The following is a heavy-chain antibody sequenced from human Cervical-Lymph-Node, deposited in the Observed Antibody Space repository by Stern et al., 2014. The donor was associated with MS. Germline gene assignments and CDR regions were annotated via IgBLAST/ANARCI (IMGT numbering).Heavy chain of an antibody. J-gene: IGHJ6*02. CDR2: LIPIFGTS. V-gene: IGHV1-69*01. CDR1: GDTFSTYA. Sequence: QVQLVESGAEVRKPGSSVKVSCKTSGDTFSTYAISWVRQAPGQGIEWMGGLIPIFGTSNYAQNFQGRVTITADESTSTAYMELGSLRSEDTAVYYCARDRVGATLYYYYGMDVWGQGTTVTVSS. D-gene: IGHD1-26*01. CDR3: ARDRVGATLYYYYGMDV.